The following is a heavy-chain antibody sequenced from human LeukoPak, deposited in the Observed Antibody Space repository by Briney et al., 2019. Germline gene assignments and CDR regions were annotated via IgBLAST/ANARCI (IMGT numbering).Heavy chain of an antibody. CDR1: GFTFGNYA. D-gene: IGHD3-3*01. V-gene: IGHV3-30*02. CDR3: AKALEVFWSGYYNPFDY. Sequence: GGSLRLSCAASGFTFGNYAMNWVRQAPGEGLEWVAFIRYDGSDNHYAESVKGRFTISRDNSKNTLYLQMNSLRSEDTGVYYCAKALEVFWSGYYNPFDYWGRGTLVTVSS. CDR2: IRYDGSDN. J-gene: IGHJ4*02.